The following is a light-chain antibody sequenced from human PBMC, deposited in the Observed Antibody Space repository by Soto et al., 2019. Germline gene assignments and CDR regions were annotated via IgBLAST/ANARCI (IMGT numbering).Light chain of an antibody. CDR1: DNDVGGYNF. CDR3: CSFAGSFNFV. Sequence: QSALTQPRSVSGSPGQSVTISCSGTDNDVGGYNFVSWYQQHPGKAPKLMIYDVSKRPSGVPGRFSGSKSGNTASLTISGVQAWDEADYYCCSFAGSFNFVFGTGTKVTVL. J-gene: IGLJ1*01. V-gene: IGLV2-11*01. CDR2: DVS.